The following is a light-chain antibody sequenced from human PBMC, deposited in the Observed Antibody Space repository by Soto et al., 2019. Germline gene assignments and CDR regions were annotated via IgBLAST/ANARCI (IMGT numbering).Light chain of an antibody. CDR2: GAS. V-gene: IGKV3-20*01. CDR3: QQYNSYS. J-gene: IGKJ1*01. Sequence: EIVLTQSPGTLSLSPGERATLSCRASQSVGRNYLAWYQQKPGQAPRLLIYGASTRVTGIPARFSGSGSGTEFTLTISSLQPDDFATYYCQQYNSYSFGQGTKVDIK. CDR1: QSVGRNY.